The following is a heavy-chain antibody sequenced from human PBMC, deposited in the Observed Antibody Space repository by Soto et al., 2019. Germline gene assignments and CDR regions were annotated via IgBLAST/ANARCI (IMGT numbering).Heavy chain of an antibody. Sequence: PGGSLRLSCAASGFTFSSYAMSWVRQAPGKGLEWVSAISGSGGSTYYADSVKGRFTIFRDNSKNTLYLQMNSLRAEDTAVYYCAKMGILTGYYPYYYGMDVWGQGTTVTVSS. J-gene: IGHJ6*02. CDR3: AKMGILTGYYPYYYGMDV. V-gene: IGHV3-23*01. CDR1: GFTFSSYA. CDR2: ISGSGGST. D-gene: IGHD3-9*01.